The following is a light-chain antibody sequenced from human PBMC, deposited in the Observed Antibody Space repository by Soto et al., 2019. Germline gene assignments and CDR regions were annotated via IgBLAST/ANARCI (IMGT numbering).Light chain of an antibody. CDR2: VNIDGSH. Sequence: QPVLTQSPSTSASLGASVKLTCTLTSGHTTYAITWHQQQPEKGPRYLMRVNIDGSHSKGDGIPDRFSGSSSGAERYLTIPTPQSGDGADYYCQTGGTGALWVFGEGTK. J-gene: IGLJ3*02. CDR3: QTGGTGALWV. V-gene: IGLV4-69*02. CDR1: SGHTTYA.